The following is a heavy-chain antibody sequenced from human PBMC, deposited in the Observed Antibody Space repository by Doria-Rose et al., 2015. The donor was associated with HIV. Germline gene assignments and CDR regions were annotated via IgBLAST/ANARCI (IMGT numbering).Heavy chain of an antibody. J-gene: IGHJ6*03. CDR2: TDGGTT. V-gene: IGHV3-15*01. Sequence: TDGGTTDYAAPVKGRFIISRDNSENKLYLQMNSLKTEDTAVYYCTTGFCSGGSCYYYYYMDVWGKGTTVTVSS. CDR3: TTGFCSGGSCYYYYYMDV. D-gene: IGHD2-15*01.